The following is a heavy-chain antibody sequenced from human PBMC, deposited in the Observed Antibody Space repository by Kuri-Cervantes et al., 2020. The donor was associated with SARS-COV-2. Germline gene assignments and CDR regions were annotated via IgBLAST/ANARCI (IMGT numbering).Heavy chain of an antibody. V-gene: IGHV1-3*04. D-gene: IGHD2-2*01. CDR3: AREVGYCDSGRCYGLDAFDI. CDR2: INTATGNT. Sequence: ASVNVSCKASGYTFSNHAIHWVRQAPGQGLEWMGWINTATGNTHYSQKFQGRVTITRDTAASTEFMELNSLRSEDTAVYYCAREVGYCDSGRCYGLDAFDIWGQGTMVTVSS. J-gene: IGHJ3*02. CDR1: GYTFSNHA.